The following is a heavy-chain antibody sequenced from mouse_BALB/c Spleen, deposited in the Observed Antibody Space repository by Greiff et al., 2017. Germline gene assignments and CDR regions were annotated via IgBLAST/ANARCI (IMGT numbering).Heavy chain of an antibody. V-gene: IGHV1-62-2*01. D-gene: IGHD1-1*01. CDR3: ARHGYYYGSSYGGYFDV. J-gene: IGHJ1*01. CDR1: GYTFTEYI. Sequence: VQGVESGAGLVKPGASVKLSCKASGYTFTEYIIHWVKQRSGQGLEWIGWFYPGSGSIKYNEKFKDKATLTADKSSSTVYMELSRLTSEDSAVYFCARHGYYYGSSYGGYFDVWGAGTTVTVSS. CDR2: FYPGSGSI.